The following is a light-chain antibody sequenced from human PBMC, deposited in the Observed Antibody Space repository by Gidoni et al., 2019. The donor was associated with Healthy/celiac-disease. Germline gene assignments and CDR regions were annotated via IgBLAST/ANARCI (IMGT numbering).Light chain of an antibody. V-gene: IGKV3-15*01. CDR1: QSVSSN. CDR2: GAS. J-gene: IGKJ1*01. Sequence: EIVMTQSPATLSVSPGERATLFGRASQSVSSNLAWYQQKPGQAPRLLIYGASTRVTGIPARFSGSGSGTEFTLTISSLQSEDFAVYYCQQYNNWPPWTFGQGTKVEIK. CDR3: QQYNNWPPWT.